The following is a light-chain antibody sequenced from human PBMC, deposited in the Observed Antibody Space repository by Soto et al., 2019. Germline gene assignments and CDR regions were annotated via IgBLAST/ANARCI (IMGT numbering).Light chain of an antibody. CDR2: DAS. CDR3: QQRSSAIT. V-gene: IGKV3-11*01. Sequence: EIGLTQSPSTLSLSPGERATLSCRASQSVSSHLAWFQQRPGQAPRLLIYDASNRATGIPARFSGRGSGTDFTLTISSLEPEDFAVYYCQQRSSAITFGQGTRLENK. J-gene: IGKJ5*01. CDR1: QSVSSH.